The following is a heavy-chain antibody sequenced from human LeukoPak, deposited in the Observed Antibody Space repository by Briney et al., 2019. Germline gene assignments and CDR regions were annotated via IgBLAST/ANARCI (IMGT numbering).Heavy chain of an antibody. J-gene: IGHJ6*03. CDR1: GGTFSSYA. CDR3: ARAVERGYYMDV. V-gene: IGHV1-69*05. CDR2: IIPIFGTA. D-gene: IGHD5-24*01. Sequence: SVKVSCKASGGTFSSYAIRWVRQAPGQGLEWMGGIIPIFGTANYAQKFQGRVTITTDESTSTAYMELSSLRSEDTAVYYCARAVERGYYMDVWGKGTTVTVSS.